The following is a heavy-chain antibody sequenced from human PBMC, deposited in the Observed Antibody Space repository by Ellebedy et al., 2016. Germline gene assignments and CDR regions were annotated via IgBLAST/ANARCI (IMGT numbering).Heavy chain of an antibody. CDR2: MNSNSGNT. J-gene: IGHJ4*02. CDR3: ARGSPFDY. CDR1: RYTFTSYN. V-gene: IGHV1-8*01. Sequence: ASVKVSXKASRYTFTSYNINWVRQATGQGLEWMGWMNSNSGNTGYAQKFQGRVTMTRNTSISTAYMELSSLTSEDTAVYYCARGSPFDYWGQGTLVTVSS.